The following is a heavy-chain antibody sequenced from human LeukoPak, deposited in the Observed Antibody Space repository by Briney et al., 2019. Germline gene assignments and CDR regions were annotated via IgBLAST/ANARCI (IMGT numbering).Heavy chain of an antibody. J-gene: IGHJ6*03. Sequence: SVKVSCKASGGTFSSYAISWVRQAPGQGLEWMGRIIPIFGTANYAQKFQGRVTITTDESTSTAYMELSSLRSEDTAVYYCAREYCSGGSCHYYCYYYMDVWGKGTTVTVSS. CDR1: GGTFSSYA. CDR3: AREYCSGGSCHYYCYYYMDV. CDR2: IIPIFGTA. V-gene: IGHV1-69*05. D-gene: IGHD2-15*01.